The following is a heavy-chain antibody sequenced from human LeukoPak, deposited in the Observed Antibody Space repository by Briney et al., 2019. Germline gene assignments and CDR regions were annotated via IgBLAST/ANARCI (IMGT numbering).Heavy chain of an antibody. D-gene: IGHD2-15*01. Sequence: GASVEVSCKATGYNFTGYYMHWVRQAPGQGLEWMGWTNPNSGGTNYAQKFQGWVTMTRDTSISTAYMELSRLRSDDTAVYYCARESGGYCSGGSCDDAFDIWGQGTMVTVSS. CDR1: GYNFTGYY. V-gene: IGHV1-2*04. CDR3: ARESGGYCSGGSCDDAFDI. CDR2: TNPNSGGT. J-gene: IGHJ3*02.